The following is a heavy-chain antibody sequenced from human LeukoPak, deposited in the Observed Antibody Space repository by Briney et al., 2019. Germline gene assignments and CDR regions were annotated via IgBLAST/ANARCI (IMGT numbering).Heavy chain of an antibody. Sequence: PSQTLSLTCAVSGASISSGAYFWSWIRQHPGKGLEWIGYIDYSGTTYYNPSLKSRVQISEDTSKKQLSLKLDSVTAADTAVYFCARDRTGFFFDDWGQGTLVTVLS. J-gene: IGHJ4*02. CDR1: GASISSGAYF. CDR3: ARDRTGFFFDD. CDR2: IDYSGTT. V-gene: IGHV4-31*11.